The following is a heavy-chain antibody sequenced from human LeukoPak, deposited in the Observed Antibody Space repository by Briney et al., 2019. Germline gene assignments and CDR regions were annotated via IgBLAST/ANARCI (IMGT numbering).Heavy chain of an antibody. D-gene: IGHD5-12*01. CDR1: GGTFSSYA. CDR3: ASGSGYDSGYDY. CDR2: IIPIFGTA. J-gene: IGHJ4*02. Sequence: ASVTVSCKASGGTFSSYAISWVRQAPGQGLEWMGGIIPIFGTANYAQKFQGRVTITADKSTSTAYMELSSLRSEDTAVYYCASGSGYDSGYDYWGQGTLVTVSS. V-gene: IGHV1-69*06.